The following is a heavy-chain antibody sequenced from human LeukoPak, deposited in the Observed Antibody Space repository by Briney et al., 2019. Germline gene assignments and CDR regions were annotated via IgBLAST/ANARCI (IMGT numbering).Heavy chain of an antibody. CDR1: GGTFSSYS. V-gene: IGHV1-69*13. CDR3: ARDYGVEYSSGAAGNYFDY. CDR2: IIPDFGTA. Sequence: GASVKVSCKPSGGTFSSYSINWVRQAPGQGLEWMGGIIPDFGTANYAQKFQGRVTITADESTSTAYMELSSLRSDDTAVYYCARDYGVEYSSGAAGNYFDYWGQGTLVTVSS. J-gene: IGHJ4*02. D-gene: IGHD6-19*01.